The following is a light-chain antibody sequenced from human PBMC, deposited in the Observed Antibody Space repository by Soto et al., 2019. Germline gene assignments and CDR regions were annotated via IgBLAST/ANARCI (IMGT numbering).Light chain of an antibody. CDR2: SNN. CDR1: SSNIGSNT. J-gene: IGLJ2*01. Sequence: QLVLTQPPSASGTPEQRVTISCSGSSSNIGSNTVNWYQQLPGTAPKLLIYSNNQRPSGVPDRFSGSKSGTSASLAISGLQSEDEADYYCAAWDDSLNGPLFGGGTKLTVL. CDR3: AAWDDSLNGPL. V-gene: IGLV1-44*01.